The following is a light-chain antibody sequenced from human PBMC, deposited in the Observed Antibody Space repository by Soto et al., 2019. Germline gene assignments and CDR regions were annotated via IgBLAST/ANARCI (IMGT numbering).Light chain of an antibody. CDR2: DVS. Sequence: QSALTQPRSVTGSPGQSVTISCTGTSSDVAFYNYVSWYQQHPDKAPKLMIYDVSQRPSGVPDRFSCSKSGNTASLTISGLQAEDEADYYCCSYSGNGLYVFGTGTKLTVL. V-gene: IGLV2-11*01. CDR1: SSDVAFYNY. J-gene: IGLJ1*01. CDR3: CSYSGNGLYV.